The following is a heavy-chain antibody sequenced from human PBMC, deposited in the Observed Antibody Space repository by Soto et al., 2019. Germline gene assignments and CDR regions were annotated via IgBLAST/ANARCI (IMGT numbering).Heavy chain of an antibody. V-gene: IGHV4-39*01. J-gene: IGHJ4*02. CDR1: GGSISSYY. CDR2: VYYSGST. D-gene: IGHD7-27*01. CDR3: ARRWGYSFDY. Sequence: QLQLQESGPGLVKPSETLSLTCTVSGGSISSYYWGWIRRPPGKGLEWIGSVYYSGSTYYNPSLXSXVXIXXDTSKNQFSLKLSSVTAADTAVYYCARRWGYSFDYWGQGTLVTVSS.